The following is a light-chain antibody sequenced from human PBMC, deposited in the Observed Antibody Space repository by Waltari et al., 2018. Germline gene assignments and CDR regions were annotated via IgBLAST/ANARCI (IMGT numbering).Light chain of an antibody. CDR3: SCHTTSTNMV. J-gene: IGLJ2*01. Sequence: QSALRQPASVSGSPGQSITISCPGYSSDVGTYNFVAWYQQHPGKAPKLLIFDVSDRPSGVSDRFSGSKSGNTASLTISGLQAEDDADYYCSCHTTSTNMVLGGGTRVKVL. CDR1: SSDVGTYNF. V-gene: IGLV2-14*03. CDR2: DVS.